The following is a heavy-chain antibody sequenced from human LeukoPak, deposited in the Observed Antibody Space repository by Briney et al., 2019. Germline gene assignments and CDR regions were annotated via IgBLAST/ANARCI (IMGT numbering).Heavy chain of an antibody. CDR1: GLALSTSGVG. Sequence: SGPTLVKPTQTLTLTCTFSGLALSTSGVGVGWIRQPSGKALEWLALIYWDDDKRYSPSLKSRLTITKDTSKNQVVLTMTNMDPVDTATYYCATGTTIGFDPWGQGTLVTVSS. CDR2: IYWDDDK. J-gene: IGHJ5*02. CDR3: ATGTTIGFDP. D-gene: IGHD1-1*01. V-gene: IGHV2-5*02.